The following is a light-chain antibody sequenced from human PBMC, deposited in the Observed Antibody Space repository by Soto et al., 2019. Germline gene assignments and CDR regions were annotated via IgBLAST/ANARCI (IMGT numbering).Light chain of an antibody. V-gene: IGKV3-11*01. J-gene: IGKJ3*01. CDR1: QSISTY. Sequence: IVLTHSPATLSFSPGEIATLSCRASQSISTYLAWYQQKPGQAPRLLIYDASKRAPGIPARFSGSGSGTDFTLTISSLEPEDFGVYYCQQRSNWVFGPGTKVDIK. CDR3: QQRSNWV. CDR2: DAS.